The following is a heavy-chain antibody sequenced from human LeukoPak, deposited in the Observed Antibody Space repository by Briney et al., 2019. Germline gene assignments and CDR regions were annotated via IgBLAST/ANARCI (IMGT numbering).Heavy chain of an antibody. D-gene: IGHD3-10*01. CDR1: GGSISSYY. CDR2: IYYSGST. CDR3: ASLHGSGTLHAFDI. J-gene: IGHJ3*02. Sequence: SETLSLTCTVSGGSISSYYWSWIRQPPGKGLEWIGYIYYSGSTNYNPSLKSRVTISVDRSKNQFSLKLSSVTAADTAVYYCASLHGSGTLHAFDIWGQGTMVTVSS. V-gene: IGHV4-59*12.